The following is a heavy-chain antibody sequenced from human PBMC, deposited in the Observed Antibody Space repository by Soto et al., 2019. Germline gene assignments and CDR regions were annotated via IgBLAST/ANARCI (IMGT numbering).Heavy chain of an antibody. D-gene: IGHD4-17*01. V-gene: IGHV3-23*01. Sequence: EGQLLESGGGLVHPGGSLRLSCAASGFTFSSYAMSWVRQAPGKGLEWVSAISGSGGSTYYADSVKGRFTISRDNSKNTLYLQMNSLRAEDTAVYYCAKDRGLRWNFDYWGQGTLVTVSS. CDR2: ISGSGGST. CDR3: AKDRGLRWNFDY. CDR1: GFTFSSYA. J-gene: IGHJ4*02.